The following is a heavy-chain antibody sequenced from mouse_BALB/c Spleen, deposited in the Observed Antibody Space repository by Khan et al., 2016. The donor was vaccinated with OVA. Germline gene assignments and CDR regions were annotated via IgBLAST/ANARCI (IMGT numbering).Heavy chain of an antibody. D-gene: IGHD2-3*01. CDR3: ARRGIYDGYSLYYAMDY. CDR2: INYSGST. J-gene: IGHJ4*01. CDR1: GYSITSDYA. Sequence: EVQLQESGPGLVKPSQSLSLTRTVTGYSITSDYAWNWIRQFPGNKLEWMGYINYSGSTSYNPSLKSRISITRDTSKNQFFLQLNSVTTEDTATYYCARRGIYDGYSLYYAMDYWGQGTSVTVSS. V-gene: IGHV3-2*02.